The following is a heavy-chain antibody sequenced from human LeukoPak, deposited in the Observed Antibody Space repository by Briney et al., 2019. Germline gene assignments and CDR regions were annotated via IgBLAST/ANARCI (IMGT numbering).Heavy chain of an antibody. CDR3: ARYSYGYDWFDP. V-gene: IGHV4-59*12. J-gene: IGHJ5*02. CDR1: GGSISSYY. CDR2: IYYSGST. D-gene: IGHD5-18*01. Sequence: SETLSLTCTVFGGSISSYYWSWIRQPPGKGLEWIGYIYYSGSTYYNPSLKSRVTISVDTSKNQFSLKLSSVTAADTAVYYCARYSYGYDWFDPWGQGTLVTVSS.